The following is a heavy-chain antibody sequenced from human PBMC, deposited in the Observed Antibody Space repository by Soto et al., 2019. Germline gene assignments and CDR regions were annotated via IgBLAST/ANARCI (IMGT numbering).Heavy chain of an antibody. CDR2: DYYGGST. Sequence: SETLSLTCIVSGGSISSSTYYWGWIRQPPGKGLEWIGNDYYGGSTYYNPSLKSRVTISVDTSKSPFSLKLSSVTAADTAVYYCAGAVVLTDYYYFDYWGPGILVTVS. V-gene: IGHV4-39*01. CDR3: AGAVVLTDYYYFDY. J-gene: IGHJ4*02. D-gene: IGHD3-9*01. CDR1: GGSISSSTYY.